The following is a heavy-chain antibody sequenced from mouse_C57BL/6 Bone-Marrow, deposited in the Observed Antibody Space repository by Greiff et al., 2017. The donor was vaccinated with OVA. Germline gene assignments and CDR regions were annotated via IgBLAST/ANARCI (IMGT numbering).Heavy chain of an antibody. CDR1: GYAFTNYL. V-gene: IGHV1-54*01. CDR3: ARSYYSLYYAMDY. CDR2: VNPGSGGT. Sequence: QVQLQQSGAELVRPGTSVKVSCKASGYAFTNYLIEWVKQRPGQGLEWIGVVNPGSGGTNYNEKFKGKATLTADKSSSTAYMQLSSLTSEDSAVYFCARSYYSLYYAMDYWGQGTSVTVSS. J-gene: IGHJ4*01. D-gene: IGHD2-12*01.